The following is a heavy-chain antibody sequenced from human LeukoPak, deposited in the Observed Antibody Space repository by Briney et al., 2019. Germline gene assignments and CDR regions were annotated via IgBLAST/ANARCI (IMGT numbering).Heavy chain of an antibody. CDR3: ARRRGGDYGMYYYYYMDV. V-gene: IGHV1-46*01. D-gene: IGHD4-17*01. CDR1: GYTFTSYY. Sequence: ASVKVSCKASGYTFTSYYMHWVRQAPGQGLEWMGIINPTSGSTTYAQKFRGRVTMTRDTSTTTVFMELSSLKSEDTAVYYCARRRGGDYGMYYYYYMDVWGKGTTVTVSS. J-gene: IGHJ6*03. CDR2: INPTSGST.